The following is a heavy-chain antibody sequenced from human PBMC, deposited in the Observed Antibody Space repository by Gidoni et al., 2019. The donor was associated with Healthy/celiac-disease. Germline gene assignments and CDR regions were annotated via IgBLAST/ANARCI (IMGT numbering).Heavy chain of an antibody. CDR2: IYYSGST. D-gene: IGHD6-13*01. J-gene: IGHJ5*02. CDR1: GGSISSSSYY. V-gene: IGHV4-39*01. Sequence: QLQLQESGPGLVKPSETLSLTCTVSGGSISSSSYYWGWIRQPPGKGLEWIGSIYYSGSTYYNPSLKSRVTISVDTSKNQFSLKLSSVTAADTAVYYCAREGADSSSSWPFPSYNWFDPWGQGTLVTVSS. CDR3: AREGADSSSSWPFPSYNWFDP.